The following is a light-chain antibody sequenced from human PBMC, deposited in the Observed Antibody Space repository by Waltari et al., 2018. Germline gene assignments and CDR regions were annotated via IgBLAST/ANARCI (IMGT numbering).Light chain of an antibody. J-gene: IGLJ2*01. V-gene: IGLV6-57*03. Sequence: FMLTQPHSVSESPGKTVTVSCTRSSGSLDTNFVQWYQQRPGSAPTPLIYEDYQRPAGVPDRFSGSIDSTSNSASLTIPGLKPEDEAYYYCHSYDTNQLGVFGGGTKLTVL. CDR2: EDY. CDR1: SGSLDTNF. CDR3: HSYDTNQLGV.